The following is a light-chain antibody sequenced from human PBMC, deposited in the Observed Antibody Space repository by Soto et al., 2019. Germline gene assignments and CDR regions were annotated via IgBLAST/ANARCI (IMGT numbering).Light chain of an antibody. CDR2: CAS. CDR3: QQYGSCLVT. Sequence: EMVLTQSPGTLSLSPGERATLSCRASQSVTSSYLAWYQQKPGQAPRPLIYCASSRAAGIPDRFSGSRSWTDFTVTISGLEPEDSAVDYCQQYGSCLVTIGKGTKLEIK. J-gene: IGKJ2*01. CDR1: QSVTSSY. V-gene: IGKV3-20*01.